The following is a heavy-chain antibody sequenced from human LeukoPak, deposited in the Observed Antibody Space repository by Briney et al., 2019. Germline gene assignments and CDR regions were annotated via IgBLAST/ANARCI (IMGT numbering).Heavy chain of an antibody. J-gene: IGHJ4*02. V-gene: IGHV3-30*03. CDR2: ISYDGSNK. CDR1: GFTFSSYS. CDR3: ARDRYSYGFVYFDY. Sequence: GGSLRLSCAASGFTFSSYSMNWVRQAPGKGLEWVAVISYDGSNKYYADSVKGRFTISRDNSKNTLYLQMNSLRAEDTAVYYCARDRYSYGFVYFDYWGQGTLVTVSS. D-gene: IGHD5-18*01.